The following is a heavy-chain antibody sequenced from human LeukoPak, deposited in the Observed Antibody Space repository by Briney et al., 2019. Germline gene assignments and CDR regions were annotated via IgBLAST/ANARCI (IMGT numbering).Heavy chain of an antibody. CDR1: GFTFSSYG. CDR2: ISSSSSYI. D-gene: IGHD2-8*01. CDR3: AREGPMAPTDY. V-gene: IGHV3-21*01. J-gene: IGHJ4*02. Sequence: GGSLRLSCAASGFTFSSYGMHWVRQAPGKGLEWVSSISSSSSYIYYADSVKGRFTISRDNAKNSLYLQMNSLRAEDTAVYYCAREGPMAPTDYWGQGTLVTVSS.